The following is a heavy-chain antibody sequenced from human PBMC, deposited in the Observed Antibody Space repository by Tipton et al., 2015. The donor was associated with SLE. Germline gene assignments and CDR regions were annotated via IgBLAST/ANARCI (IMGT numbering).Heavy chain of an antibody. D-gene: IGHD6-13*01. CDR3: ARALIAAAGTYFDY. CDR1: GGSISSHY. CDR2: IYHSGST. Sequence: LRLSCTVSGGSISSHYWGWIRQPPGKGLEWIGSIYHSGSTYYNPSLKSRVTISVDTSKNQFSLTLSSVTAADTAVYYCARALIAAAGTYFDYWGQGTLVTVSS. V-gene: IGHV4-38-2*02. J-gene: IGHJ4*02.